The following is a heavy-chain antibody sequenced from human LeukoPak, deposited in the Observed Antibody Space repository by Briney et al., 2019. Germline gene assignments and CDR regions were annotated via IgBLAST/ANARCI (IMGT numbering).Heavy chain of an antibody. V-gene: IGHV4-59*01. CDR2: IYYSGST. J-gene: IGHJ4*02. Sequence: ETLSLTCTVSGGSISSYYWSWIRQPPGKGLEWIGYIYYSGSTNYNPSLKSRITISVDTSKNQFSLKLSSVTAADTAVYYCARFTTVTTDFDYWGQGTLVTVSS. CDR1: GGSISSYY. D-gene: IGHD4-17*01. CDR3: ARFTTVTTDFDY.